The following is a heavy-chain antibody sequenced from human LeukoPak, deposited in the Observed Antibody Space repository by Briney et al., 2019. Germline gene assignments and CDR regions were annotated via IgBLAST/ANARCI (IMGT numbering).Heavy chain of an antibody. D-gene: IGHD2-15*01. CDR1: GDSVSSNSAA. CDR2: TYYRSKWYN. CDR3: ARVPLPRYCSGGSCYDDAFDI. V-gene: IGHV6-1*01. J-gene: IGHJ3*02. Sequence: SQTLSLTCAISGDSVSSNSAAWNWIRQSPSGGLEWLGRTYYRSKWYNDYAVSVKSRITINPDTSKNQFSLQLNSVTPEDTAVYYCARVPLPRYCSGGSCYDDAFDIWGQGTMVTVSS.